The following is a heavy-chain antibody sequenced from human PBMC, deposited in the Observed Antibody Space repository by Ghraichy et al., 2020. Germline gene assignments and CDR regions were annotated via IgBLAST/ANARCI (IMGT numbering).Heavy chain of an antibody. CDR2: ISGSGGST. Sequence: GESLNISCAASGFTFSSYAMSWVRQAPGKGLEWVSAISGSGGSTYYADSVKGRFTISRDNSKNTLYLQMNSLRAEDTAVYYCAKDLVGATPYDAFDIWGQGTMVTVSS. CDR1: GFTFSSYA. CDR3: AKDLVGATPYDAFDI. J-gene: IGHJ3*02. V-gene: IGHV3-23*01. D-gene: IGHD1-26*01.